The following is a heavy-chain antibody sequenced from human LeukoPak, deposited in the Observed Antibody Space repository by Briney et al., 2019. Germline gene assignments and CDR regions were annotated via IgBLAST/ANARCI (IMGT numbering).Heavy chain of an antibody. Sequence: GGSLRLSCAASGFIFSSYWMSWVRQAPGKGLEWVANIKEDGSEKDYVDSAKGRSTISRDNAKNSLYLQMNSLRAEDTAVYYCARDVIARNYYYYMDVWGKGTTVTVSS. CDR2: IKEDGSEK. CDR1: GFIFSSYW. V-gene: IGHV3-7*01. J-gene: IGHJ6*03. CDR3: ARDVIARNYYYYMDV. D-gene: IGHD2-15*01.